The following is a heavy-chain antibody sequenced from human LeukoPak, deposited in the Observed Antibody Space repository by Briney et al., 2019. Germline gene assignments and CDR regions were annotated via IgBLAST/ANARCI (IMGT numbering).Heavy chain of an antibody. V-gene: IGHV3-23*01. J-gene: IGHJ6*02. CDR3: AKYFYSNFYYGLDV. CDR2: ISGNGAAT. D-gene: IGHD2-21*01. Sequence: GGSLRLSCAASGFTFSSHAMSWVRQAPGKGLEWVSTISGNGAATYYADSVKGRFTISRDNSKNTLYLQMNSLRAEDTAIYYCAKYFYSNFYYGLDVWSQGTTVTVSS. CDR1: GFTFSSHA.